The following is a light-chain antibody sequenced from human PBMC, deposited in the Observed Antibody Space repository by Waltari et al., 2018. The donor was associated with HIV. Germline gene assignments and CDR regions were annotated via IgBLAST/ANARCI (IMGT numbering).Light chain of an antibody. CDR3: CSYAGSYTYV. CDR1: SSAVGGYNY. J-gene: IGLJ1*01. V-gene: IGLV2-11*01. Sequence: QSALTQPRSVSGSPGQSVTISCTGTSSAVGGYNYVSWYQKHPGKAPKLMIYDDTKRPSGVPDRFSGSKSGDTASLTISGLQAEDEADYFCCSYAGSYTYVFGTDTTVNVL. CDR2: DDT.